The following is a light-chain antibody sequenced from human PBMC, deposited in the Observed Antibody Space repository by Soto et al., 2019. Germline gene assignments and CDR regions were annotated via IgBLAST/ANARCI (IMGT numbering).Light chain of an antibody. CDR2: YDN. CDR3: AAGDDSLNGGV. J-gene: IGLJ1*01. V-gene: IGLV1-44*01. CDR1: SSNVGSKT. Sequence: QSVLTQPPSASGTPGQRVTVSCSGSSSNVGSKTVHWYQHLPGTAPKLLIYYDNLRPSGVPDRIAGSQSGTSASLAISGLQSDDEADYYCAAGDDSLNGGVFGTGTKVTVL.